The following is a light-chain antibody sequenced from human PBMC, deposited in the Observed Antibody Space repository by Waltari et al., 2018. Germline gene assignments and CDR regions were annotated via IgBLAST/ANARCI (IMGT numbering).Light chain of an antibody. CDR2: DVT. Sequence: WYAEHPDKAPRLYIFDVTERPSGISARCSGSKSGNTASLNISGLQSNDEAEYYCASYTSSSNYVLGSGTTVTV. V-gene: IGLV2-11*03. J-gene: IGLJ1*01. CDR3: ASYTSSSNYV.